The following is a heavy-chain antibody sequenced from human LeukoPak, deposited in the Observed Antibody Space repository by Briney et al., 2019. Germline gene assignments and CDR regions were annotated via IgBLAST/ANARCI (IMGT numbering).Heavy chain of an antibody. V-gene: IGHV3-23*01. J-gene: IGHJ4*02. CDR3: ARGVLGIWGSYRDYFDY. CDR1: GFTFSSYA. Sequence: GGSLRLSCAASGFTFSSYAMSWVRQAPGEGLEWVSAISGSAGSTYYADSVKGRFTISRDNSKNTLYLQMNSLRAEDTAVYYCARGVLGIWGSYRDYFDYWGQGTLVTVSS. CDR2: ISGSAGST. D-gene: IGHD3-16*02.